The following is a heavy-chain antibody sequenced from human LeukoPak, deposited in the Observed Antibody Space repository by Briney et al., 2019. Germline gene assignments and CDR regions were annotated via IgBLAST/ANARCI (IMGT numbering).Heavy chain of an antibody. CDR2: ISGSGGST. J-gene: IGHJ4*02. V-gene: IGHV3-23*01. Sequence: GGSLRLSCAASGFTFSSYAMSWVRQAPGKGLEWVSAISGSGGSTYYADSVKGRFTISRDNSKNTLYLQMNSLRAEDTAVHYCAKLSRPIVGATTGYWGQGTLVTVSS. CDR1: GFTFSSYA. D-gene: IGHD1-26*01. CDR3: AKLSRPIVGATTGY.